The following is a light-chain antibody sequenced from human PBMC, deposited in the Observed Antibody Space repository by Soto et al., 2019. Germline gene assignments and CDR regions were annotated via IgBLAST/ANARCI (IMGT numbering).Light chain of an antibody. J-gene: IGKJ3*01. Sequence: EIVLTQSPGTLSLSPGATATLSCRASQSVSRNYLAWFQQKPGQAPRLLIHGASSRAAGTPDRFSGSGSGTDFTLTINRLEPEDFAVYYCHHYGNSPIYTFGPGTKVDIK. CDR1: QSVSRNY. CDR3: HHYGNSPIYT. CDR2: GAS. V-gene: IGKV3-20*01.